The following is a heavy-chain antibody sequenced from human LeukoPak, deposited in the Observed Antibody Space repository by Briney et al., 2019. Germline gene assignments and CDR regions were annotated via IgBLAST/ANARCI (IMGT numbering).Heavy chain of an antibody. D-gene: IGHD6-13*01. CDR1: GFTFDDYA. CDR3: TRDSLAWAAAVDIDAFDI. CDR2: IRSKAYGGTT. V-gene: IGHV3-49*03. J-gene: IGHJ3*02. Sequence: GGSLRLSCAASGFTFDDYAMHWFRQAPGKGLEWVGFIRSKAYGGTTEYAASVKGRFTISRDDSKSIAYLQMNSLKTEDTAVYYCTRDSLAWAAAVDIDAFDIWGQGTMVTVSS.